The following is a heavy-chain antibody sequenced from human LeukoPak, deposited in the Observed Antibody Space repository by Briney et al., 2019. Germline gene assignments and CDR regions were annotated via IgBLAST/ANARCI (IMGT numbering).Heavy chain of an antibody. V-gene: IGHV3-33*01. D-gene: IGHD2/OR15-2a*01. CDR2: IWYDGSNK. Sequence: QPGGPLRLSCAASGFTFSSYGMHWVRQAPGKGLEWVAVIWYDGSNKYYADSVKGRFTISRDNSKNTLYLQMNSLRAEDTAVYYCARDPRIFHGAFDIWGQGTMVTVSS. CDR3: ARDPRIFHGAFDI. CDR1: GFTFSSYG. J-gene: IGHJ3*02.